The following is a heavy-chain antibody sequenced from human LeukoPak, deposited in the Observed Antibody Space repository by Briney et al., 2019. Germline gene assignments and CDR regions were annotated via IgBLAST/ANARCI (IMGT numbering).Heavy chain of an antibody. J-gene: IGHJ4*02. CDR2: IYTSGST. Sequence: SETLFLTCTVSGGSISSGSYYWSWIRQPAGKGLEWIGRIYTSGSTNYNPSLKSRVTISVDTSKNQFSLKLSSVTAADTAVYYCARQSYWSFDYWGQGTLVTVSS. D-gene: IGHD1-26*01. CDR3: ARQSYWSFDY. CDR1: GGSISSGSYY. V-gene: IGHV4-61*02.